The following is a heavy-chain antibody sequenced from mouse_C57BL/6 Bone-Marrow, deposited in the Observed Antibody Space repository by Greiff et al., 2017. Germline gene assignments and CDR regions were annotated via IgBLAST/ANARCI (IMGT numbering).Heavy chain of an antibody. V-gene: IGHV14-4*01. D-gene: IGHD1-1*01. CDR2: IDPENGDT. CDR1: GFNIKDDY. CDR3: TTDYGSSPDY. J-gene: IGHJ2*01. Sequence: VQLQQSGAELVRPGASVTLSCTASGFNIKDDYMHWVKQRPEQGLEWIGWIDPENGDTEYASKFQGKATITADTSSNTAYLQLSSLTSEDTAVYYCTTDYGSSPDYWGQGTTLTVSS.